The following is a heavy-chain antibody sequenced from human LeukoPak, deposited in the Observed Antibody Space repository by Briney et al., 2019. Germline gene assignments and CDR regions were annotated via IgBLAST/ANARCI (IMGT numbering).Heavy chain of an antibody. Sequence: SSVKVSCKASGGTFSSYAISWVRQAPGQGLEWMGGIIPIFGTANYAQKFQGRVTITTDESTSTAYMELSSLRSEDTAVYYCARGDTYYYDSSGYFCAFDIGGQGTMVTVSS. D-gene: IGHD3-22*01. CDR1: GGTFSSYA. V-gene: IGHV1-69*05. CDR2: IIPIFGTA. J-gene: IGHJ3*02. CDR3: ARGDTYYYDSSGYFCAFDI.